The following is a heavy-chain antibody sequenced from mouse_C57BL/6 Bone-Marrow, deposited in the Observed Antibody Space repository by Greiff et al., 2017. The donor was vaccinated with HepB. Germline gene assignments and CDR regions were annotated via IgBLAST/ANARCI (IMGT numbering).Heavy chain of an antibody. CDR2: IRSKSNNYAT. D-gene: IGHD2-3*01. Sequence: EVKLVESGGGLVQPKGSLKLSCAASGFSFNTYAMNWVRQAPGKGLEWVARIRSKSNNYATYYADSVKDRFTISRDDSESMLYLQMNTLKTEDAAMYYCVLCEVEGYAMDYWGQGTSVTVSS. CDR1: GFSFNTYA. CDR3: VLCEVEGYAMDY. J-gene: IGHJ4*01. V-gene: IGHV10-1*01.